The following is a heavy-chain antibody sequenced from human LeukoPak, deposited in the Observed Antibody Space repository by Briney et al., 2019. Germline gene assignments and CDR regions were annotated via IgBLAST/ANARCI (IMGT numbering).Heavy chain of an antibody. CDR2: INHSGST. Sequence: SETLSLTCAVSGGSFSGYYWSWIRQPPGKGLEWIGEINHSGSTNYNPSLKSRVTISVDTSKNQFSLKLSSVTAADTAVYYCARRTTLTYQLPGSYFDYWGQGTLVTVSS. CDR1: GGSFSGYY. J-gene: IGHJ4*02. V-gene: IGHV4-34*01. D-gene: IGHD2-2*01. CDR3: ARRTTLTYQLPGSYFDY.